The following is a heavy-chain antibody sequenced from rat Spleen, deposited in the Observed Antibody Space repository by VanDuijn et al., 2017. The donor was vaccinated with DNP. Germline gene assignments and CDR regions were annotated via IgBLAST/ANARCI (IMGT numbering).Heavy chain of an antibody. CDR3: ARVQLGYYALDA. CDR2: VRTSDGKT. D-gene: IGHD5-1*01. CDR1: EFTFTDYN. J-gene: IGHJ4*01. V-gene: IGHV5S11*01. Sequence: EVQLVESGGGLVQPGRSLKLSCAASEFTFTDYNMAWVRQAPKKGLEWVATVRTSDGKTYYPDSVKGRFTISRDNAKNTLYLQMDSLRSEETATYYCARVQLGYYALDAWGQGTSVTVSS.